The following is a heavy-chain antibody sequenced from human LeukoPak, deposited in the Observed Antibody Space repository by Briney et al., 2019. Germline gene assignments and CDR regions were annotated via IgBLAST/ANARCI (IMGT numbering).Heavy chain of an antibody. V-gene: IGHV3-74*01. CDR1: GFTFSSYW. CDR3: ARANSGSYYSDY. J-gene: IGHJ4*02. Sequence: PGGSLRLSCTASGFTFSSYWMHWVRQAPGKGLVWVSRINSDGSSTSYADSVKGRFTISRDNAKNTLYLHMNSLRAEDTAVYYCARANSGSYYSDYWGQGTLVTVSS. D-gene: IGHD1-26*01. CDR2: INSDGSST.